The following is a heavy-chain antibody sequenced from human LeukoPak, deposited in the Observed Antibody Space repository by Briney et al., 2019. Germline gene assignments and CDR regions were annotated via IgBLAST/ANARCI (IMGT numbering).Heavy chain of an antibody. J-gene: IGHJ4*02. CDR3: ARDRWHDY. CDR1: GFTFSSYN. D-gene: IGHD2-15*01. Sequence: GGSLRLSCAASGFTFSSYNMNWVRQAPGKGLEWVSSISSSSSYIYYADSVKGRFTISRDSAKNSLFLQMNSLRAEDTAVHYCARDRWHDYWGQGTLVTVSS. CDR2: ISSSSSYI. V-gene: IGHV3-21*01.